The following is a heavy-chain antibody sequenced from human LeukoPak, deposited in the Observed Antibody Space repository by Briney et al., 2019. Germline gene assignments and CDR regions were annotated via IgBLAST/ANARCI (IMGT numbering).Heavy chain of an antibody. CDR3: ARSYYYDSSGYYSPYYMDV. Sequence: PGGSLRLSCAASRFTFSTYWMHWVRQAPGKGLEWVAFIRYDGSNKYYADSVKGRFTVSRDNSKNTLYLQMNSLRAEDTAVYYCARSYYYDSSGYYSPYYMDVWGKGTTVTVSS. CDR1: RFTFSTYW. J-gene: IGHJ6*03. V-gene: IGHV3-30*02. CDR2: IRYDGSNK. D-gene: IGHD3-22*01.